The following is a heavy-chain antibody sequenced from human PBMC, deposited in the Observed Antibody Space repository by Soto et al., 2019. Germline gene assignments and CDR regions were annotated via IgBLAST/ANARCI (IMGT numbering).Heavy chain of an antibody. D-gene: IGHD2-2*01. Sequence: QVQLVQSGAEVKKPGSSVKVSCKASGGTFSSYAISWVRQAPGQGLEWMGGIIPIFGTANYAQKFQGRVTITADESTSTAYMELSSLRSEDTAVYYCARNSVVPAAMAYYYYGMDVWGQGTTVTVSS. CDR2: IIPIFGTA. CDR3: ARNSVVPAAMAYYYYGMDV. J-gene: IGHJ6*02. CDR1: GGTFSSYA. V-gene: IGHV1-69*01.